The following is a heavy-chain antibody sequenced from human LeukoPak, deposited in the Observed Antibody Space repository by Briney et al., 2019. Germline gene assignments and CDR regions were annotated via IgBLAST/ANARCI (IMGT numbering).Heavy chain of an antibody. Sequence: ASVKVSCKTSGYTFTDSLIHWVRQAPGQGLEWMGWISPNSGGTHCARNFQGRVTITRDTSITTTYMELSSLTSDDTAIYFCARDTESFDFWGQGSLVTVSS. D-gene: IGHD2-8*02. V-gene: IGHV1-2*02. CDR3: ARDTESFDF. CDR1: GYTFTDSL. J-gene: IGHJ4*02. CDR2: ISPNSGGT.